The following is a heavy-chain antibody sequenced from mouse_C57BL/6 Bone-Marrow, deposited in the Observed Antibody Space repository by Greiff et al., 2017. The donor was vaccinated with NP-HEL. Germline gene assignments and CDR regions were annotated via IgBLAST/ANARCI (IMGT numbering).Heavy chain of an antibody. J-gene: IGHJ3*01. D-gene: IGHD2-3*01. CDR2: IYPGSGST. CDR1: GYTFTSYW. Sequence: QVQLQQPGAELVKPGASVKMSCKASGYTFTSYWITWVKQRPGQGLEWIGDIYPGSGSTNYNEKFKSKATLTVDKSSSTAYMQLSSLTSEDSAVYYCARWRWLQGFAYWGQGTLVTVSA. CDR3: ARWRWLQGFAY. V-gene: IGHV1-55*01.